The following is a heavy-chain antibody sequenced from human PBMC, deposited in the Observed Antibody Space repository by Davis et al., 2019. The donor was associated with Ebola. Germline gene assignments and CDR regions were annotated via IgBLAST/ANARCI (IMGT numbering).Heavy chain of an antibody. CDR3: ARDLFIIAVAGLDY. Sequence: ASVKVSCKASGYTFTNYYMHWVRQAPGQGLEWMGWINTNTGNPTYAQGFTGRFVFSLDTSVSTAYLQISSLKAEDTAVYYCARDLFIIAVAGLDYWGQGTLVTVSS. CDR1: GYTFTNYY. D-gene: IGHD6-19*01. J-gene: IGHJ4*02. V-gene: IGHV7-4-1*02. CDR2: INTNTGNP.